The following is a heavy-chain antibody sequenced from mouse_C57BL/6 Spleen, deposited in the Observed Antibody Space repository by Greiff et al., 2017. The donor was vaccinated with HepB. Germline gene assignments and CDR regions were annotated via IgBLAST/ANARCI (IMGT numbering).Heavy chain of an antibody. V-gene: IGHV5-4*01. Sequence: EVHLVESGGGLVKPGGSLKLSCAASGFTFSSYAMSWVRQTPEKRLEWVATISDGGSYTYYPDNVKGRFTISRDNAKNNLYLQMSHLKSEDTAMYYCARDYYYGSSFSYWYFDVWGTGTTVTVSS. CDR1: GFTFSSYA. CDR3: ARDYYYGSSFSYWYFDV. D-gene: IGHD1-1*01. CDR2: ISDGGSYT. J-gene: IGHJ1*03.